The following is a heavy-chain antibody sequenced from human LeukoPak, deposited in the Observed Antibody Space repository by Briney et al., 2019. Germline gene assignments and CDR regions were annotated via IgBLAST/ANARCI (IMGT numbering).Heavy chain of an antibody. V-gene: IGHV4-39*01. J-gene: IGHJ4*02. Sequence: SETLSLTCTVSGGSISGGDYHCDWIRQSPGKGLEWIGTIGSSGHTYRNPSLKNRVTMSVDTSKNQFSLKLSSMAAADTAVFYCARRKVYKDYFDYWGRGTLVTVSS. CDR1: GGSISGGDYH. CDR3: ARRKVYKDYFDY. D-gene: IGHD5-24*01. CDR2: IGSSGHT.